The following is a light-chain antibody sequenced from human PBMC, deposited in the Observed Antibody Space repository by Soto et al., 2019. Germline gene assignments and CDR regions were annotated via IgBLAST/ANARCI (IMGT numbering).Light chain of an antibody. CDR1: QSIRGW. J-gene: IGKJ1*01. V-gene: IGKV1-5*01. CDR3: QQYNSYSPAT. Sequence: DIQMTQSPSMLSASVGDRVTIACRASQSIRGWWAWYQQKPGKAPKLLIFDASTLESGVPSRFSGRGSETEFTLTISSLQPDDFATYYCQQYNSYSPATFGQGTKVDIK. CDR2: DAS.